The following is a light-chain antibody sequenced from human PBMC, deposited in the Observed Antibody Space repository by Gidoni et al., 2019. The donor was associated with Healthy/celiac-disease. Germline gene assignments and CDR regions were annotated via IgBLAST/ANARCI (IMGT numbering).Light chain of an antibody. J-gene: IGLJ3*02. CDR1: RGSIASNY. CDR3: QSYDSSNRV. CDR2: EDN. Sequence: NFMLTQPHSVSESPGKTVTISCTRSRGSIASNYVQWYQQLPGSSPTTVIYEDNQRPSGVPDRFSGSIDSSSNSASLTISGLMTEDEADYYCQSYDSSNRVFGGGTKLTVL. V-gene: IGLV6-57*01.